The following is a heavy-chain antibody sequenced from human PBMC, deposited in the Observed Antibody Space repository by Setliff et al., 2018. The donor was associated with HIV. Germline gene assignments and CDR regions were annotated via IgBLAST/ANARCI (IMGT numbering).Heavy chain of an antibody. D-gene: IGHD3-22*01. Sequence: PSETLSLTCTVSGGSTSNEYWSWIRQPPGKGLEWIGYIYDSGSPKYNPSLKSRVTISIDTSKSQISLKLTSVTAADTAMYHCARVYYFDSSGYYQRGEVFDIWGQGTMVTVSS. CDR2: IYDSGSP. J-gene: IGHJ3*02. CDR1: GGSTSNEY. V-gene: IGHV4-59*01. CDR3: ARVYYFDSSGYYQRGEVFDI.